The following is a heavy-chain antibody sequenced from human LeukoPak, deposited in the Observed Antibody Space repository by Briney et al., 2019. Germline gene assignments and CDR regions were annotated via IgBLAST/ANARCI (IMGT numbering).Heavy chain of an antibody. D-gene: IGHD5-18*01. Sequence: PGGSLRLSCAASGFTFSSYGIHWVRQAPGKGLEWVAVISYDGSNKYYADSVKDRFTISRDNSKNTLYLQMNSLRAEDTAVYYCANRYSYGPMTYFDYWGQGTLVTVSS. CDR1: GFTFSSYG. V-gene: IGHV3-30*18. CDR2: ISYDGSNK. CDR3: ANRYSYGPMTYFDY. J-gene: IGHJ4*02.